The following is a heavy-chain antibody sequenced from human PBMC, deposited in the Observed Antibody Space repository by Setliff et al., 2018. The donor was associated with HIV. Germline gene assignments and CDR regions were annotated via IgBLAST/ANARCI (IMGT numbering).Heavy chain of an antibody. Sequence: NPSETLSLTCAVSGDSISSHDWWSWVRQPPGKGLEWIGEIHHSGSTNYDPSLKSRVTILVDKSKNEFSLKFNSVTAADTAVYYCARHWRGSGWSNWFDPWGQGTLVTVSS. D-gene: IGHD6-19*01. CDR1: GDSISSHDW. J-gene: IGHJ5*02. V-gene: IGHV4-4*02. CDR2: IHHSGST. CDR3: ARHWRGSGWSNWFDP.